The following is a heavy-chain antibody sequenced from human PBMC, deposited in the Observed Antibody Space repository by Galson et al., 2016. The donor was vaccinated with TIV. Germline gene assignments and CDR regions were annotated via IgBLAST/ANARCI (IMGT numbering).Heavy chain of an antibody. CDR2: INTYNGNT. V-gene: IGHV1-18*01. J-gene: IGHJ4*02. CDR3: TREPVDPDYYDDTEDAFDI. CDR1: GYSFTSYG. Sequence: SVKVSCKASGYSFTSYGISWVRQAPGQGLEWMGWINTYNGNTKYAQKVQGRVTMTADTSSRTAYMELGSLRSDDTAVYYCTREPVDPDYYDDTEDAFDIWGQGILVTVSS. D-gene: IGHD3-22*01.